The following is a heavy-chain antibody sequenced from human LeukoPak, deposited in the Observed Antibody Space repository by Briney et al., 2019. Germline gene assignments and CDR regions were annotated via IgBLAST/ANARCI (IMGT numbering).Heavy chain of an antibody. CDR1: GYTFTKYG. J-gene: IGHJ4*02. CDR2: INTDTGNP. V-gene: IGHV7-4-1*02. CDR3: ARTIAAAGTTFEY. D-gene: IGHD6-13*01. Sequence: ASVKVSCKASGYTFTKYGVYWVRQAPGQGLEWMGWINTDTGNPTYAQGFTGRFVFSLDTSVSTAYLQISSLKTEDTALYYCARTIAAAGTTFEYWGQGTLVTVSS.